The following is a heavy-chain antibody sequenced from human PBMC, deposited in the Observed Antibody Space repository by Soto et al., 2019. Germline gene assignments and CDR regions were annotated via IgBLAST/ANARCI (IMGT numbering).Heavy chain of an antibody. Sequence: GGSLRLSCAVSGFTFTSYSMSWVRQAPGEGLEWVANIQQDGSEKYYVDSVKGRFTISRDNAKNTLYLQMNSLRAEDTAVYYCAKDSHYDSSAGWFDPWGQGTLVTVSS. V-gene: IGHV3-7*03. J-gene: IGHJ5*02. D-gene: IGHD3-22*01. CDR3: AKDSHYDSSAGWFDP. CDR1: GFTFTSYS. CDR2: IQQDGSEK.